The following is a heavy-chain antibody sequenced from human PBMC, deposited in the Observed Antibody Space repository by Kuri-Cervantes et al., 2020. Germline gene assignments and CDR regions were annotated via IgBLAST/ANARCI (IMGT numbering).Heavy chain of an antibody. CDR1: GFTFSSYG. CDR2: ISYDGSNK. J-gene: IGHJ6*02. Sequence: GGSLRLSCAASGFTFSSYGMHWVRQAPGKGLEWVAVISYDGSNKYYADSVKGRFTISRDNSKNTLYLQMNSLRAEDTAVYYCARDRGLFSVSYYYYGMDVWGQGTTVTVSS. V-gene: IGHV3-30*03. D-gene: IGHD3-22*01. CDR3: ARDRGLFSVSYYYYGMDV.